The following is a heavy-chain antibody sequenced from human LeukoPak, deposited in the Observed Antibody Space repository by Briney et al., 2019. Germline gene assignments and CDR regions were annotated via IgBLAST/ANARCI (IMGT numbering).Heavy chain of an antibody. V-gene: IGHV4-4*07. CDR3: ARDLPFLDCGGDCYSNWFDY. J-gene: IGHJ4*02. CDR2: IYTSGST. Sequence: SETLSLTCTVSGGSISSYYWSWIRQPAGKGLELIGRIYTSGSTDYSPSLKSRVTMSVDTSKNQFSLKLNSVTAADTAVYYCARDLPFLDCGGDCYSNWFDYWGQGTLVTVSS. CDR1: GGSISSYY. D-gene: IGHD2-21*02.